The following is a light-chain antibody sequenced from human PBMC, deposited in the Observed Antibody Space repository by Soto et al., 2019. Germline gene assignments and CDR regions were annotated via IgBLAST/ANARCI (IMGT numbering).Light chain of an antibody. CDR1: QSVSSY. J-gene: IGKJ5*01. CDR2: DAS. V-gene: IGKV3-11*01. Sequence: EIVLTQSPATLSLSRGEGATLSCRASQSVSSYLAWYQQKPGQAPRLLIYDASNRATGIPARFSGSGSGTDFTLTITSLEPEDFAVYYCQLRSNWPSITFGQGTRLEIK. CDR3: QLRSNWPSIT.